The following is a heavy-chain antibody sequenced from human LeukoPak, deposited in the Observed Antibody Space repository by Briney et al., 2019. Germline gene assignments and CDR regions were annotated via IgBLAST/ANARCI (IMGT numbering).Heavy chain of an antibody. D-gene: IGHD2-15*01. CDR1: GYTFTVYY. CDR3: ARGPRRKDIGDY. J-gene: IGHJ4*02. Sequence: ASVKLSCKASGYTFTVYYMHWVRQAPGQGLGWMGWINPNSGGTNYAQKFQGRVTMTRDTSISTAYMELSRLRSDDTAVYYCARGPRRKDIGDYWGQGTLVTVSS. V-gene: IGHV1-2*02. CDR2: INPNSGGT.